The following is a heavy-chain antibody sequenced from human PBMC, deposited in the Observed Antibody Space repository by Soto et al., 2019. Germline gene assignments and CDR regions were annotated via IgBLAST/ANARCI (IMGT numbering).Heavy chain of an antibody. D-gene: IGHD3-22*01. Sequence: SETLSLTCTVSGGSISSSSYYWGWIRQPPGKGLEWIGSIYYSGSTYYNPSLKSRVTISVDTSKNQFSLKLSSVTAADTAVYYCARHLDYYDSSGPDYWGQGTLVTVSS. CDR2: IYYSGST. CDR3: ARHLDYYDSSGPDY. J-gene: IGHJ4*02. CDR1: GGSISSSSYY. V-gene: IGHV4-39*01.